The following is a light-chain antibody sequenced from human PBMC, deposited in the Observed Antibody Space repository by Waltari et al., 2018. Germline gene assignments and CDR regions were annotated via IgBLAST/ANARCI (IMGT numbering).Light chain of an antibody. Sequence: SYVVTQPPSLSVAPGQPANFICGGNNIGSQHVHWYQQKPGQAPILVVYDDTDRPPGIPERFSGSNSGNTATLTISRVEAGDEADYYCQVWDNSGDHPWVFGGGTKLTVL. CDR3: QVWDNSGDHPWV. CDR1: NIGSQH. J-gene: IGLJ3*02. V-gene: IGLV3-21*02. CDR2: DDT.